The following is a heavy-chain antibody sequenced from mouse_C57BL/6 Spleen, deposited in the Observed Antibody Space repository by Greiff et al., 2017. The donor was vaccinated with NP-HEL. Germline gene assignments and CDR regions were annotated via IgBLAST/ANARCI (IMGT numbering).Heavy chain of an antibody. D-gene: IGHD3-2*02. CDR1: GYAFSSSW. CDR2: IYPGDGDT. CDR3: ARNGDSSAPAWFAY. Sequence: QVQLQQSGPELVKPGASVKISCKASGYAFSSSWMNWVKQRPGKGLEWIGRIYPGDGDTNYNGKFKGKATLTADKSSSTAYMQLSSLTSEDSAVYFCARNGDSSAPAWFAYWGQGTLVTVSA. V-gene: IGHV1-82*01. J-gene: IGHJ3*01.